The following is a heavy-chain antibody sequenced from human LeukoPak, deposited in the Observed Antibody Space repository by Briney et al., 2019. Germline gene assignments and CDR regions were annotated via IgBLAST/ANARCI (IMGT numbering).Heavy chain of an antibody. CDR2: ISGSGGST. V-gene: IGHV3-23*01. Sequence: PGGSLRLSCAASGFTFDDYAMSWVRQAPGKGLEWVSVISGSGGSTYYADSVKGRFTISRDNSKNTLSLQMHSLRAEDTAVYYCAKDRGHYYTYDYWGQGTLVTVSS. CDR1: GFTFDDYA. J-gene: IGHJ4*02. D-gene: IGHD3-22*01. CDR3: AKDRGHYYTYDY.